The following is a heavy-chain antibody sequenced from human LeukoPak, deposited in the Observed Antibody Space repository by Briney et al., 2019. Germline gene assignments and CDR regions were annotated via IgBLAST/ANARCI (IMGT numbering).Heavy chain of an antibody. CDR3: AKDLSTNWSFDC. D-gene: IGHD6-13*01. V-gene: IGHV3-30*18. Sequence: RSLRLSCAASGFTFRSDAMHWVRQAPGKGLEWVAFISYDGIIKHYADSVKGRFTISRDNSKNTLYLQMNSLRGEDTAVYYCAKDLSTNWSFDCWGQGTLVTVSS. J-gene: IGHJ4*02. CDR2: ISYDGIIK. CDR1: GFTFRSDA.